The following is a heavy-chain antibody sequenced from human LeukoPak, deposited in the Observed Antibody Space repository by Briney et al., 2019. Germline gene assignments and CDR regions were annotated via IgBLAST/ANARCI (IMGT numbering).Heavy chain of an antibody. Sequence: PGGSLRLSCAAPGFTFSSYAMSWVRQAPGKGLEWVSAISGSGGSTYYADSVKGRFTISRDNSKNTLYLQMNSLRAEDTAVYYCAKGRFRVGATHPTDYWGQGTLVTVSS. D-gene: IGHD1-26*01. CDR1: GFTFSSYA. CDR3: AKGRFRVGATHPTDY. CDR2: ISGSGGST. V-gene: IGHV3-23*01. J-gene: IGHJ4*02.